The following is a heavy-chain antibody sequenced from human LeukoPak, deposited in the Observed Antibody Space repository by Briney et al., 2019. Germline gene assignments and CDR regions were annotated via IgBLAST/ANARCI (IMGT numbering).Heavy chain of an antibody. V-gene: IGHV4-4*07. Sequence: SETLSLTCTVSGGSISSYYWSWIRQPAGKGLEWIGRIYTSGSTNYNPSLKSRVTMSVDTSKNQFSLKLSSVTAADTAAYYCARDSTTTVRGVIYYYYGMDVWGQGTTVTVSS. CDR3: ARDSTTTVRGVIYYYYGMDV. J-gene: IGHJ6*02. CDR1: GGSISSYY. D-gene: IGHD3-10*01. CDR2: IYTSGST.